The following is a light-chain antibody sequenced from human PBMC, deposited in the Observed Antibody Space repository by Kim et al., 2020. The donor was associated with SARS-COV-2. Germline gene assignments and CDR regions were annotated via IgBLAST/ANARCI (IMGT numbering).Light chain of an antibody. V-gene: IGLV1-47*01. CDR3: ASWDDRLSAQV. CDR1: TSNIGNNF. Sequence: GQSGILACSRRTSNIGNNFVNWYQQLPGAAPKLLLYRNHERPSGVPDRISGSKSGTSASLAISGLRAEDEADYYCASWDDRLSAQVFGGGTQLTVL. CDR2: RNH. J-gene: IGLJ3*02.